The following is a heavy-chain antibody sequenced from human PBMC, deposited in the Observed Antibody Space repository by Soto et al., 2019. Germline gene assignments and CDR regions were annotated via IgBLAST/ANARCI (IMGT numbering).Heavy chain of an antibody. V-gene: IGHV3-23*01. CDR2: ISGSGGST. J-gene: IGHJ4*02. D-gene: IGHD3-3*01. CDR3: AKDRGLVLRYYDFWSGHGPYFDY. Sequence: GGSLRLSCAASGFTFSSYAMSWVRQAPGKGLEWVSAISGSGGSTYYADSVKGRFTISRDNSKNTLYLQMNSLRAEDTAVYYCAKDRGLVLRYYDFWSGHGPYFDYWGQGTPVTVSS. CDR1: GFTFSSYA.